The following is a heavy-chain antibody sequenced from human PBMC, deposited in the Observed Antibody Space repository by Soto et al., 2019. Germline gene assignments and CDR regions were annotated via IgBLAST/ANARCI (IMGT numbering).Heavy chain of an antibody. CDR1: GYSYTTYS. Sequence: QVHLVQSGAEVSNPGASVKVSCKTSGYSYTTYSIHWVRQAPGHRLEWMGWLNPATGKPRYSERFQGRLTIAGDTSATTVFMELSSLTSEDTAVYYCAREYSNGRTPHYYGDFWGQCTLVTVSS. D-gene: IGHD6-19*01. CDR3: AREYSNGRTPHYYGDF. V-gene: IGHV1-3*01. CDR2: LNPATGKP. J-gene: IGHJ4*02.